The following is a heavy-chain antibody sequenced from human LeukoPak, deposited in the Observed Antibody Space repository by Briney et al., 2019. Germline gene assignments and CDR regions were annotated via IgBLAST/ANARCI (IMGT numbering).Heavy chain of an antibody. V-gene: IGHV3-23*01. CDR3: AKVSMGRLLGGVVVGASYYFHR. J-gene: IGHJ4*02. CDR1: GFTVDSNY. D-gene: IGHD3-16*01. Sequence: PGGSLRLSCAASGFTVDSNYLSWVRQAPGKGLEWVSSISASGGGTFYADSVKGRVSISRDNSKNTLYLHMNSLTAEDTAVYYCAKVSMGRLLGGVVVGASYYFHRWGQGTQVTVSS. CDR2: ISASGGGT.